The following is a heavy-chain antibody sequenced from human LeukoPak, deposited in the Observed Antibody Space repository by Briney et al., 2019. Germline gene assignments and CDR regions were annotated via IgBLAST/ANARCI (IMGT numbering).Heavy chain of an antibody. CDR2: ISSSGSTI. V-gene: IGHV3-11*01. D-gene: IGHD3-9*01. J-gene: IGHJ5*02. CDR1: GFTFSDYY. Sequence: GGSLRLSCAASGFTFSDYYMSWIRQAPGKGLEWVSYISSSGSTIYYADSVKGRFTISRENAKNSLYLQMNSLRAEDTAVYYCARGLTRYFDWLRLENWFDPWGQGTLVTVSS. CDR3: ARGLTRYFDWLRLENWFDP.